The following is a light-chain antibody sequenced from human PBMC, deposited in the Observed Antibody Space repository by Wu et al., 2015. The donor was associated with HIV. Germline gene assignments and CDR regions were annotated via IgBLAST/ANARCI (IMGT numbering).Light chain of an antibody. CDR1: QDIDKY. CDR3: QQNDNVPLT. Sequence: DIQMTQSPSSLSASVGDRVTISCQASQDIDKYVNWYQQKPGKAPKSLIYDASNLETGVPSRFSGSGSGTDFTFTITSLQPEDIATYYCQQNDNVPLTFGQGTRLDIK. CDR2: DAS. J-gene: IGKJ5*01. V-gene: IGKV1-33*01.